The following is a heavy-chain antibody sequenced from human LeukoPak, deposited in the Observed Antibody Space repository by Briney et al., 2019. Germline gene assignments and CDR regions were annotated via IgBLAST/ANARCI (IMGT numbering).Heavy chain of an antibody. CDR2: ISGSGGST. V-gene: IGHV3-23*01. Sequence: PGGSLRLSCVASGFTFTKYSMNWVRQAPGKGLEWVSAISGSGGSTYYADSVKGRFTISRDNSKNTLYLQMNSLRAEDTAVYYCAKVNIVVVTAKHFDYWGQGTLVTVSS. D-gene: IGHD2-21*02. J-gene: IGHJ4*02. CDR3: AKVNIVVVTAKHFDY. CDR1: GFTFTKYS.